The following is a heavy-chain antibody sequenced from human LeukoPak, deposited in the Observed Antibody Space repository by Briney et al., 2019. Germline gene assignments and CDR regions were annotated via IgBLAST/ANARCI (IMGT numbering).Heavy chain of an antibody. J-gene: IGHJ4*02. CDR1: GYTFTSYF. V-gene: IGHV1-2*02. CDR3: ARDDSSGYGLH. D-gene: IGHD3-22*01. CDR2: INPNSGGT. Sequence: ASVKVSCKASGYTFTSYFMHWVRQAPGQGLEWMGWINPNSGGTNYTQKFQGRVTMTRDTSISTAYMELSRLRSDDTAAYYCARDDSSGYGLHWGQGTLVTVSS.